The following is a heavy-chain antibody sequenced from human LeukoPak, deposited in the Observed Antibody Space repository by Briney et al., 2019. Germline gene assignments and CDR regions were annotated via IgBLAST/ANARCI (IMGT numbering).Heavy chain of an antibody. CDR1: GYSISSGYY. CDR2: IYRSGST. D-gene: IGHD2-21*02. J-gene: IGHJ6*03. V-gene: IGHV4-38-2*02. CDR3: ARTYCGGDCRGYYYHYYMDV. Sequence: PSETLSLTCTVSGYSISSGYYWVWIRQTPGKGLEWIGSIYRSGSTNYNPSLKSRVTISVDTSKNQFSLKLSSVTAADTAVYYCARTYCGGDCRGYYYHYYMDVWGKGTTVTISS.